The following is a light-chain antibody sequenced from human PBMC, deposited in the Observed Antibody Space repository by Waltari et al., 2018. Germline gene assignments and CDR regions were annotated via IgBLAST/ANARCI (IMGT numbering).Light chain of an antibody. CDR3: SSWDDSLSGWV. CDR1: NSHRGNTS. Sequence: QSVLTQPPSASETPGQRVVIPCSGSNSHRGNTSVFWYQQFPGTAPKPLIYRNNERPSGVPDRFSGSKSDTSASLAISGLRSEDEADYFCSSWDDSLSGWVFGGRTKLTVL. CDR2: RNN. J-gene: IGLJ3*02. V-gene: IGLV1-47*01.